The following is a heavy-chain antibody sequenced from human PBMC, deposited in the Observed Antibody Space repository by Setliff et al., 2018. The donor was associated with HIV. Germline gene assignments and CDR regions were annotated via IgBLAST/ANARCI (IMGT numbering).Heavy chain of an antibody. CDR3: ARGYYGSGSYYAPFDY. V-gene: IGHV4-34*01. CDR2: LSPSGTT. D-gene: IGHD3-10*01. Sequence: SETLSLTCTVYGGSFSNYYTNWIRQPPGKGLEWIGELSPSGTTRPNPSLQSRVIISLDTSKNQFSLKLTSVTAADTAMYYCARGYYGSGSYYAPFDYWGQGTLVTVS. J-gene: IGHJ4*02. CDR1: GGSFSNYY.